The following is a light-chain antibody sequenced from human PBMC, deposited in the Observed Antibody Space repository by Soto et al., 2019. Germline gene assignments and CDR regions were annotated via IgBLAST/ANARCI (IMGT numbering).Light chain of an antibody. CDR1: QSISSW. CDR3: QQYYSYPWT. CDR2: KAS. V-gene: IGKV1-5*03. J-gene: IGKJ1*01. Sequence: VVDRVTISWRASQSISSWLAGYQQKPGKAPNLLIYKASSLESGVPSRFSGSGSGTEFTLTISSLQPDDFATYYCQQYYSYPWTFAQRTKV.